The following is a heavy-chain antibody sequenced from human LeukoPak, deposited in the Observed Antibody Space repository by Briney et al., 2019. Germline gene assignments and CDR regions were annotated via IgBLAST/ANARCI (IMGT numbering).Heavy chain of an antibody. Sequence: GGSLRLSCAASGFIFRDYYMSWIRQAPGKGLEWISYISSGGSTINYTDSVKGRFTISRDDAKNSLYLHMNNLRAEDTAVYYCAREGWLQPQYYFDYWGQGTLVTVSS. D-gene: IGHD5-24*01. V-gene: IGHV3-11*01. CDR3: AREGWLQPQYYFDY. CDR1: GFIFRDYY. CDR2: ISSGGSTI. J-gene: IGHJ4*02.